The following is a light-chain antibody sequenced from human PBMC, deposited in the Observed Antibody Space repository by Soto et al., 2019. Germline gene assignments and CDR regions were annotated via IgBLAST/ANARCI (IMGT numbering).Light chain of an antibody. CDR3: QQRSNWPPIT. V-gene: IGKV3-11*01. CDR2: DAS. CDR1: QSVSSY. Sequence: EIVLTQSPATLSLSPGERATLSCRASQSVSSYLAWYQQKPGQAPRLLIYDASNRATGIPARFSGSGSGTDLTLTISSLEPEDFAVYYCQQRSNWPPIT. J-gene: IGKJ5*01.